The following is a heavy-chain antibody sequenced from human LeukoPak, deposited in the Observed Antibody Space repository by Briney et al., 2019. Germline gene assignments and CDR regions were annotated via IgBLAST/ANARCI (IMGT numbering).Heavy chain of an antibody. Sequence: PGGSLRLSCAASGFTFSSYAMHWVRQAPGKGLEWVAVISYDGSNKYYADSVKGRFTISRDNSKNTLYLQMNSLRAEDTAVYYCARDSPSRHFDYWGQGTLVTVSS. CDR2: ISYDGSNK. J-gene: IGHJ4*02. CDR1: GFTFSSYA. V-gene: IGHV3-30-3*01. CDR3: ARDSPSRHFDY.